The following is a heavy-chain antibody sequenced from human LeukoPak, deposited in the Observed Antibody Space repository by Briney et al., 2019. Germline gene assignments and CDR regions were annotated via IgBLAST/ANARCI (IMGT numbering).Heavy chain of an antibody. J-gene: IGHJ5*02. D-gene: IGHD2-2*01. CDR1: GGSIGSGDYY. V-gene: IGHV4-31*03. Sequence: SETLSLTCTVSGGSIGSGDYYWSWIRQHPGKGLEWIGYIYYSGSTYYNPSLKSRVTISVDTSKNQFSLKLRSVTAADTAVYYCARGYQLPYNWFDPWGQGTLVTVSS. CDR2: IYYSGST. CDR3: ARGYQLPYNWFDP.